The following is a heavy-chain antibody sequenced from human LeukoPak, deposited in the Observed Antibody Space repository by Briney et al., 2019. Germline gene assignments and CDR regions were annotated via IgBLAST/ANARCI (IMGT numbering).Heavy chain of an antibody. CDR1: GASISTYF. V-gene: IGHV4-4*07. CDR3: TRATGAGLIDY. D-gene: IGHD1-1*01. J-gene: IGHJ4*02. Sequence: SETLSLTCAVSGASISTYFWTWIRQPAGKGLEWIGRMYTSGITNYNPSLKSRVTMSLDTSKNQFSLKLTSVTAADTAVYYCTRATGAGLIDYWGQGTLVTVSS. CDR2: MYTSGIT.